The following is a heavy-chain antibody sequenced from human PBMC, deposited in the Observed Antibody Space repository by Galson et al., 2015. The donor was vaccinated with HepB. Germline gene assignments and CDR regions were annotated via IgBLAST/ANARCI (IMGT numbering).Heavy chain of an antibody. CDR3: ARAAYYGDYSLDFPPIAEYFQH. J-gene: IGHJ1*01. CDR1: GGTFSSYA. CDR2: IIPILGIA. Sequence: SVKVSCKASGGTFSSYAISWVRQAPGQGLEWMGRIIPILGIANYAQKFQGRVTITADKSTSTAYMELSSLRSEDTAVYYCARAAYYGDYSLDFPPIAEYFQHWGQGTLVTVSS. V-gene: IGHV1-69*04. D-gene: IGHD4-17*01.